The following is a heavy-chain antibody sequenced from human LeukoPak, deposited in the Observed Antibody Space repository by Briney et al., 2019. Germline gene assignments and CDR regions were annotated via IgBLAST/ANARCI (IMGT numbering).Heavy chain of an antibody. CDR3: AKLGGITVYGDEYYGMDV. V-gene: IGHV3-23*01. D-gene: IGHD5/OR15-5a*01. J-gene: IGHJ6*02. CDR2: ISRSGGST. Sequence: GGSLRLSCAASELHAMTWVRQGPGKGLEWVSAISRSGGSTYYADSVKGRFTISRDKSNNTMYLQMNSLRAEDTAVNYCAKLGGITVYGDEYYGMDVWGQGTTVTVSS. CDR1: ELHA.